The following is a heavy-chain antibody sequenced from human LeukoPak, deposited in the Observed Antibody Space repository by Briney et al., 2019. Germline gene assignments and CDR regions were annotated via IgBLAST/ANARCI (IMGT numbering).Heavy chain of an antibody. CDR3: ARLAASSSSSCRSFDY. CDR1: GYPFTGYY. Sequence: ASVKVSCKASGYPFTGYYLHWVRQAPGQGLEWMGWINPNSGFTNYAQKFQGRVTMTRDTSISTAYMELSRLRSDDTAVYYCARLAASSSSSCRSFDYWGQGTLVTVSS. V-gene: IGHV1-2*02. CDR2: INPNSGFT. D-gene: IGHD2-2*01. J-gene: IGHJ4*02.